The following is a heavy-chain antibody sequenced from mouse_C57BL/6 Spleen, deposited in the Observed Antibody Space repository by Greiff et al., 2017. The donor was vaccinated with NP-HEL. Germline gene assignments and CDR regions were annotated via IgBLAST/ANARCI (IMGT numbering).Heavy chain of an antibody. V-gene: IGHV5-16*01. CDR1: GFTFSDYY. D-gene: IGHD2-5*01. CDR3: ARETYSNYGYFDY. J-gene: IGHJ2*01. Sequence: EVQRVESEGGLVQPGSSMKLSCTASGFTFSDYYMAWVRQVPEKGLEWVANINYDGSSTYYLDSLKSRFIISRDNAKNILYLQMSSLKSEDTATYYCARETYSNYGYFDYWGQGTTLTVSS. CDR2: INYDGSST.